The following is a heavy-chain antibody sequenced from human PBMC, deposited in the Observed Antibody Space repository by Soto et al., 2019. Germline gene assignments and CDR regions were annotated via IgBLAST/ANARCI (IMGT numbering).Heavy chain of an antibody. V-gene: IGHV3-30*18. CDR3: AKDLESTVVSQGEFDY. Sequence: GGSLRLSCTASGFAFSSYGMHWVRQAPGKGLEWVALISYDGNYKYYGDSVKGRFTISRDNSKSTLYLQMNSLRAEDTAVYYCAKDLESTVVSQGEFDYWGQGTLVTVSS. CDR2: ISYDGNYK. J-gene: IGHJ4*02. CDR1: GFAFSSYG. D-gene: IGHD2-15*01.